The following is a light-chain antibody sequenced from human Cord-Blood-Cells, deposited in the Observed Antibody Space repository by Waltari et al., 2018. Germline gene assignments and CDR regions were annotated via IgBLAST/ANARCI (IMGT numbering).Light chain of an antibody. Sequence: QSALNQPSSVFWSSGQSLTISCTGTSSYVWSYNLVSWYQQHPGKAPKLMIYEGSKRPSGVSNRFSGSKSGNTASLTISGLQAEDEADYYCCSYAGSSTWVFGGGTKLTVL. CDR1: SSYVWSYNL. J-gene: IGLJ3*02. CDR3: CSYAGSSTWV. CDR2: EGS. V-gene: IGLV2-23*01.